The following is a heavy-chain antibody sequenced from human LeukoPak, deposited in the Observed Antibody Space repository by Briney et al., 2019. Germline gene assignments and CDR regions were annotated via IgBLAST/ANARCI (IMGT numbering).Heavy chain of an antibody. D-gene: IGHD3-16*02. Sequence: SETLSLTCAVYGGSFSSYYWGWIRQPPGKGLEWIGSIYYSGSTYYNPSLESRVTMSLDTSKNQFSLKLSSVTAADTAVYYCARDENGYVWGSFRAWGQGTLVTVSS. J-gene: IGHJ5*02. CDR3: ARDENGYVWGSFRA. CDR2: IYYSGST. CDR1: GGSFSSYY. V-gene: IGHV4-39*07.